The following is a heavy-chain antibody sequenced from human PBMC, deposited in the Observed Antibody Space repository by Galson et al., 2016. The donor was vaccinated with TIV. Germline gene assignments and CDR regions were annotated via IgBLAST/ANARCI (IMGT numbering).Heavy chain of an antibody. CDR1: GYSFTGYY. Sequence: SVKVSCKASGYSFTGYYMHWVRQAPGQGLEWMGWINPNIGTTKYEQKFQGWVTMTRDTSTSTVYLELSRLKSDDTAVYFCGRVGPFQFDSSGFTANWGQGTLVTVSA. V-gene: IGHV1-2*04. CDR2: INPNIGTT. CDR3: GRVGPFQFDSSGFTAN. D-gene: IGHD3-22*01. J-gene: IGHJ4*02.